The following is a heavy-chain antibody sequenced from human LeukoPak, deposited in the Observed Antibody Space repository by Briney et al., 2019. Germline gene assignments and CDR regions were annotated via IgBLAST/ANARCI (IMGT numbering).Heavy chain of an antibody. D-gene: IGHD2-15*01. CDR2: INPNSGGT. CDR3: ARVEDRYYYYGMDV. J-gene: IGHJ6*02. Sequence: EASVKVSCKASGYTFTGYYMHWVRQAPGQGLEWMGWINPNSGGTNYAQKFQGRVTMTRDTSISTAYMELSRLRSDDTAVYYCARVEDRYYYYGMDVWGQGTTVTVSS. V-gene: IGHV1-2*02. CDR1: GYTFTGYY.